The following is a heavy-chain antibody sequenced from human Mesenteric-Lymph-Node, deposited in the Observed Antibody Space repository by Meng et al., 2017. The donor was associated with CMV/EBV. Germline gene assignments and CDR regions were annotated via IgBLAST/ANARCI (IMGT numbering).Heavy chain of an antibody. D-gene: IGHD1-26*01. CDR2: MNPNSGNT. V-gene: IGHV1-8*01. CDR3: AITARLLHSGTFSLDF. Sequence: ASVKVSCKASGYTFTSYDINWVRQATGQGLEWMGWMNPNSGNTGYAQKFQGRVTMTTDTSTSTAYMEVGSLRSEDTAVYYCAITARLLHSGTFSLDFWGQGTQVTVSS. CDR1: GYTFTSYD. J-gene: IGHJ4*02.